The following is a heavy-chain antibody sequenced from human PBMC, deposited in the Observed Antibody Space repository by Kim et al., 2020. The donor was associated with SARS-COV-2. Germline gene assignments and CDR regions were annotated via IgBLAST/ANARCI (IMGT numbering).Heavy chain of an antibody. CDR1: GFTFGDYA. Sequence: GGSLRLSCTASGFTFGDYAMSWVRQAPGKGLEWVGFIRSKAYGGTTEYAASVKGRFTISRDDSKSIAYLQMNSLKTEDTAVYYCTRFNRVTTFSSFDYWGQGTLVTVSS. J-gene: IGHJ4*02. CDR2: IRSKAYGGTT. D-gene: IGHD4-17*01. V-gene: IGHV3-49*04. CDR3: TRFNRVTTFSSFDY.